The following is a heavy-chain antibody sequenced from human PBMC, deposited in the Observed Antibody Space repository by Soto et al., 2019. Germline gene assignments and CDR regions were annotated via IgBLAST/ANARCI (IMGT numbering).Heavy chain of an antibody. CDR3: AREGPISDYHAFDY. J-gene: IGHJ4*03. CDR1: GYTFTDYG. Sequence: ASVKASCKASGYTFTDYGISWARQDPGQGFASMGWISTYNGNTIYAQKSQGRVTMTTDTSTSIAYVELRSLRSADTAVSYCAREGPISDYHAFDYWGQGTMVTVSS. V-gene: IGHV1-18*04. D-gene: IGHD4-17*01. CDR2: ISTYNGNT.